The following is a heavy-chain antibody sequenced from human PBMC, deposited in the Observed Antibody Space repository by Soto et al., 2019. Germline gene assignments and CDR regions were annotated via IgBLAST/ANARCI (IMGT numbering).Heavy chain of an antibody. Sequence: GASVKVSCKASGYTFTSYGISWVRQAPGQGLEWMGWISAYNGNTNYAQKLQGSVTMTTDTSTSTAYMELRSLRSDDTAVYYCAREVVVVVAAKRAGMDVWGQGTTVTVSS. CDR3: AREVVVVVAAKRAGMDV. J-gene: IGHJ6*02. CDR1: GYTFTSYG. D-gene: IGHD2-15*01. CDR2: ISAYNGNT. V-gene: IGHV1-18*04.